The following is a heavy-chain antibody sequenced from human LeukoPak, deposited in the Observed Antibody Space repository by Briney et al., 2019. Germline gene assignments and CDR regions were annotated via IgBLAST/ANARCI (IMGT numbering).Heavy chain of an antibody. J-gene: IGHJ4*02. D-gene: IGHD5-18*01. Sequence: GGSLRLSCAASGFTFSSYWMHWVPQAPGKGLVWVSRINSDGSSTSYADSVKGRFTISRDNAKNTLYLQMNSLRAEDTAVYYCARADTAMVYDYFDYWGQGTLVTVSS. CDR1: GFTFSSYW. CDR3: ARADTAMVYDYFDY. V-gene: IGHV3-74*01. CDR2: INSDGSST.